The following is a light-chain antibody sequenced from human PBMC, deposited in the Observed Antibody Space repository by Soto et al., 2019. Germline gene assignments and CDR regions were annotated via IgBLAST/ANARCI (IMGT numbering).Light chain of an antibody. Sequence: ENVLTQSPGTLSLSPGEGATLSCRASQSVSNNYLGWYQQKPGQAPRLLIYGASNRATGIPDRFSGSGSGTDFTLTITRLEPEDFTMFYCHQYGSSPYTFGQGTKLEIK. CDR2: GAS. CDR3: HQYGSSPYT. CDR1: QSVSNNY. V-gene: IGKV3-20*01. J-gene: IGKJ2*01.